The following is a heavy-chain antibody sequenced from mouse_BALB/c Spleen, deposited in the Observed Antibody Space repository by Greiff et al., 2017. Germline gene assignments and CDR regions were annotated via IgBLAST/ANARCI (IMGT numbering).Heavy chain of an antibody. J-gene: IGHJ4*01. CDR3: ARHPPYGGYAMDY. V-gene: IGHV5-12-2*01. Sequence: EVKLVESGGGLVQPGGSLKLSCAASGFTFSSYTMSWVRQTPEKRLEWVAYISNGGGSTYYPDTVKGRFTISRDNAKNTLYLQMSSLKSEDTAMYYCARHPPYGGYAMDYWGQGTSVTVSS. CDR1: GFTFSSYT. D-gene: IGHD1-1*02. CDR2: ISNGGGST.